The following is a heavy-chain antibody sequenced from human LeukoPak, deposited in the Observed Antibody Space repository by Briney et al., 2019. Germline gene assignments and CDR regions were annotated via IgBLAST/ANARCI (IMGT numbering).Heavy chain of an antibody. Sequence: GGSLRLSCAASGFTFSTYNMNWVRQAPGKGLEWVSSITSSSSYTFYADSVKVRFTISRDNSKNKVYLQMNSLRAEDTAVYYCAKGPLHFIHETHYFDYWGHGTLVTVSS. D-gene: IGHD4-11*01. CDR3: AKGPLHFIHETHYFDY. J-gene: IGHJ4*01. V-gene: IGHV3-21*04. CDR2: ITSSSSYT. CDR1: GFTFSTYN.